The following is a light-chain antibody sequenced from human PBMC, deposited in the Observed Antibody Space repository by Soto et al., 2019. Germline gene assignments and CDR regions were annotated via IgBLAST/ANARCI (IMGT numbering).Light chain of an antibody. CDR3: QQYNSYRA. CDR1: QSVSSN. V-gene: IGKV3-15*01. CDR2: GAS. J-gene: IGKJ1*01. Sequence: EIVLTQSPATLSLSPGERATLSCRASQSVSSNLAWYQQKPGQAPRLPIYGASTRATGIPARFSGSGSGTEFTLTISSLQPDDFATYYCQQYNSYRAFGQGTKVDI.